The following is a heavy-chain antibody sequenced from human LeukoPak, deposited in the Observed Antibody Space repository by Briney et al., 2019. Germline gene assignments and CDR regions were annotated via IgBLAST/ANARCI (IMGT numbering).Heavy chain of an antibody. J-gene: IGHJ5*02. D-gene: IGHD3-3*01. CDR1: GGSISSYY. CDR3: ARDTLLERLAVTGTWFDP. CDR2: IYTSGST. V-gene: IGHV4-4*07. Sequence: SETLSLTCTVSGGSISSYYWSWIRQPAGKGLEWIGRIYTSGSTNYNPSLKSRVTMSVDTSKNQFSLKLSSVTAADTAVYCCARDTLLERLAVTGTWFDPWGQGTLVTVSS.